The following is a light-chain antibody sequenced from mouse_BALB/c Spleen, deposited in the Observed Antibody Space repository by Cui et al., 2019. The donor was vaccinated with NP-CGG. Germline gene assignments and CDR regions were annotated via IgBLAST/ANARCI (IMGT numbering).Light chain of an antibody. CDR3: ALWYSNHWV. V-gene: IGLV1*01. CDR2: GTK. Sequence: QAVVTQESATNTSPGETVTLTCRSSTGAVTTTNYANWVQEKPDHLFTGLIGGTKNRAPGVPARFSGSLIGDKAALTITGAQTEDEAIYFCALWYSNHWVFGGGTKVTVL. J-gene: IGLJ1*01. CDR1: TGAVTTTNY.